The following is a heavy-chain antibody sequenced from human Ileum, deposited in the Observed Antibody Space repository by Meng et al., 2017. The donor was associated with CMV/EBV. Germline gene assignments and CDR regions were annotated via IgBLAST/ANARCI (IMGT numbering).Heavy chain of an antibody. J-gene: IGHJ6*02. CDR3: ANTYDFWSGYPYGMDV. D-gene: IGHD3-3*01. CDR2: ITSSGSAK. CDR1: GFIFNNYH. V-gene: IGHV3-48*04. Sequence: GESLKISCAASGFIFNNYHMNWVRQAPGKGLEWVSYITSSGSAKYYGDSVKGRFTISRDNAKNSLYLQMNNLRAEDTAVYYCANTYDFWSGYPYGMDVWGQGTTVTVSS.